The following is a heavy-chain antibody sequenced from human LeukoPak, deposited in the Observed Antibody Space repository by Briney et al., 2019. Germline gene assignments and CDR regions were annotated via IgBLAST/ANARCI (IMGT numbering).Heavy chain of an antibody. V-gene: IGHV3-23*01. Sequence: PGGSLRLSCAVSGITLSNYGMSWVRQAPGRGLEWVAGISGSGGGTNYADSVKGRFTISRDNHKNTLYMQMNSLRAEDTAVYFCVKRDVVIRVILVGFHKEAYYFDSWGQGALVTVSS. D-gene: IGHD3-22*01. CDR1: GITLSNYG. J-gene: IGHJ4*02. CDR2: ISGSGGGT. CDR3: VKRDVVIRVILVGFHKEAYYFDS.